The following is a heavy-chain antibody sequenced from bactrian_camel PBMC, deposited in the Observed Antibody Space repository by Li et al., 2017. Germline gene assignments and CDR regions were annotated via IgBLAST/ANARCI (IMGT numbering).Heavy chain of an antibody. D-gene: IGHD4*01. J-gene: IGHJ4*01. CDR3: AAGNSDFTLPEPYEYAY. CDR1: GYGAGIAC. Sequence: VQLVESGGGSVEAGGSLRLSCAGSGYGAGIACMAWFRQAPGKGLEWVSSINGGGSTTYYVDSLKGRFTISLNNAKNTAILEMGNLKPEDTAMYYCAAGNSDFTLPEPYEYAYRGQGTQVTVS. V-gene: IGHV3S1*01. CDR2: INGGGSTT.